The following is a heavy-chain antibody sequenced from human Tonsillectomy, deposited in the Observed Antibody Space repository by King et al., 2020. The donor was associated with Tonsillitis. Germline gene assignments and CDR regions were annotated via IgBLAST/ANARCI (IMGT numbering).Heavy chain of an antibody. CDR1: EFTFDDYA. D-gene: IGHD1-26*01. CDR2: ISWNSGII. J-gene: IGHJ4*02. V-gene: IGHV3-9*01. Sequence: EVQLVQSGGGLVQPGRSLRLSCAASEFTFDDYAMHWVRQAPGKGLEWVSGISWNSGIIGYADSVKGRFTISRDNAKNSLYLQMNSLRTEDTALYHCVKDLGGSGSNPAHYFDYWGQGTLVTVSS. CDR3: VKDLGGSGSNPAHYFDY.